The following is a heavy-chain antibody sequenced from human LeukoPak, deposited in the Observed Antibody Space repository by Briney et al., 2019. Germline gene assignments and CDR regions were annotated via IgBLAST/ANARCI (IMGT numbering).Heavy chain of an antibody. D-gene: IGHD3-3*01. J-gene: IGHJ4*02. Sequence: ASVKVSCKASGYTFTSYDVNWFRQATGQGLEWMGWMNPNSGNTGYAQKFQGRVTMTRNTSISTAYMELSSLRSEDTAVYYCARERQNWSGYENWGQGTLVTVSS. CDR1: GYTFTSYD. V-gene: IGHV1-8*01. CDR2: MNPNSGNT. CDR3: ARERQNWSGYEN.